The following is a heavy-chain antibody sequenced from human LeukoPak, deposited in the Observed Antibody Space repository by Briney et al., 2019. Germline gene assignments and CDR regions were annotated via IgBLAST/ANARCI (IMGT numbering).Heavy chain of an antibody. Sequence: SGGSLRLSCAASGFTVSSNYMSWVRQAPGKGLEWVSVIYSGGSTYYADSVKGRFTISRDNSKNTLYLQMNSLRAEDTAVHYCARDRGRYNWFDPWGQGTLVTVSS. V-gene: IGHV3-66*01. D-gene: IGHD3-10*01. CDR2: IYSGGST. J-gene: IGHJ5*02. CDR3: ARDRGRYNWFDP. CDR1: GFTVSSNY.